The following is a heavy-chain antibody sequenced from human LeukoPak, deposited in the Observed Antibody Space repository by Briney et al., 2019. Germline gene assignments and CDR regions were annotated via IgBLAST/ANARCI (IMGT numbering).Heavy chain of an antibody. J-gene: IGHJ6*03. D-gene: IGHD2-15*01. CDR1: GFTFSDYN. V-gene: IGHV3-69-1*01. CDR2: ISSSSTI. CDR3: ARDNGYCSGGSCYHCYMDV. Sequence: PGGSLRLSCAASGFTFSDYNMNWVRQSPGKGLEWVSYISSSSTIYYADSVKGRFTISRDNAKNSLYLQMNSLRAEDTAVYYCARDNGYCSGGSCYHCYMDVWGKGTTVTISS.